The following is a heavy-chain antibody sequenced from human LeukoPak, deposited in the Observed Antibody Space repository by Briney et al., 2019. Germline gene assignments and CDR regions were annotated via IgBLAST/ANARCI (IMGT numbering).Heavy chain of an antibody. V-gene: IGHV3-9*01. J-gene: IGHJ4*02. D-gene: IGHD5-12*01. CDR1: GFTFDDYA. CDR2: ISWNSGSI. Sequence: HPGRSLRLSCAASGFTFDDYAMPWVRQAPGKGLEWVSGISWNSGSIGYADSVKGRFTISGDNAKNSLCLQMNSLRAEDTALYYCAKGPDQWLRVDYFDYWGQGTLVTVSS. CDR3: AKGPDQWLRVDYFDY.